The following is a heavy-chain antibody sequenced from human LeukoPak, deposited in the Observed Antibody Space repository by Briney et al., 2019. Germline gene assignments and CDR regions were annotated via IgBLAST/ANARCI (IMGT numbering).Heavy chain of an antibody. CDR1: GFIVGSNY. Sequence: GGSLRLSCAASGFIVGSNYMTWVRQAPGKGLEWVSVIYKDGRTFYADSVKGRFTISRDNSKNTLYLQMNSLRAEDTAVYYCAKSLTYYHENSDSIWGQGTLVTVSS. V-gene: IGHV3-53*01. J-gene: IGHJ4*02. D-gene: IGHD3-22*01. CDR2: IYKDGRT. CDR3: AKSLTYYHENSDSI.